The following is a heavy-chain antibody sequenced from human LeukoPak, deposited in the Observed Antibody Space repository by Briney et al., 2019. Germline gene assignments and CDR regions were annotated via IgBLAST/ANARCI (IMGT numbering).Heavy chain of an antibody. CDR2: ISGSGGST. CDR3: AKVSGELYEVGVDY. D-gene: IGHD1-26*01. CDR1: GFTFSSYA. Sequence: GGSLRLSCAASGFTFSSYAMSWVRQAPGKGLEWVSAISGSGGSTYYADSVKGRFTISRDNSKNTLYLQMSSLRAEDTAVYYCAKVSGELYEVGVDYWGQGTLVTVSS. V-gene: IGHV3-23*01. J-gene: IGHJ4*02.